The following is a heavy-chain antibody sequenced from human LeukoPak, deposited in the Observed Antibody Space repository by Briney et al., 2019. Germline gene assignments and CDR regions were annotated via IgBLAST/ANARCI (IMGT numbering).Heavy chain of an antibody. Sequence: GGSLRLSCAASGFTFDDYTMHWVRQAPGKGLEWVSLISWDGGSTYYADSVKGRFTISRDNSKNSLYLQMNSLRTEDTALYYCAKALPGFLDYYYGMDVWGQGTTVTVSS. J-gene: IGHJ6*02. D-gene: IGHD3-10*01. V-gene: IGHV3-43*01. CDR3: AKALPGFLDYYYGMDV. CDR1: GFTFDDYT. CDR2: ISWDGGST.